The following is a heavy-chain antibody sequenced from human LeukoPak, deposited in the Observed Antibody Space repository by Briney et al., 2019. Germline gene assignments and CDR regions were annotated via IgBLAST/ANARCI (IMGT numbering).Heavy chain of an antibody. Sequence: GGSVRLSCAASGFTFSSNYMSWVRQAPGKGLEWVSAIYSGGSTYYADSVKGRFTISRDNSKDTLYLQMNSLRAADTAVYYCARGLYYFDTSGYLYYWGQGTLVTVSS. V-gene: IGHV3-53*01. D-gene: IGHD3-22*01. J-gene: IGHJ4*02. CDR1: GFTFSSNY. CDR2: IYSGGST. CDR3: ARGLYYFDTSGYLYY.